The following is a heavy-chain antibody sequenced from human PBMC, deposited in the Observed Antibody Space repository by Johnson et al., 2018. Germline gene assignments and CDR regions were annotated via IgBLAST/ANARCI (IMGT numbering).Heavy chain of an antibody. V-gene: IGHV3-23*01. J-gene: IGHJ5*02. CDR3: AKEWGSSRWSGWFDP. CDR2: MSGSGGGT. CDR1: GIAFSSYG. Sequence: EVQLLETGGGWAQPGGSLRLSCAASGIAFSSYGMSWVRQAPGKGLEWVSTMSGSGGGTYYADSVKGRFTISRDNSKNTLYLQMNTLRAEDTAVYYCAKEWGSSRWSGWFDPWGQGTLVTVSS. D-gene: IGHD2-15*01.